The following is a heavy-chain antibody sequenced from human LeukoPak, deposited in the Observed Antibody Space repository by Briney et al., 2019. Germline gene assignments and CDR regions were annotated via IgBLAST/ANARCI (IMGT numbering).Heavy chain of an antibody. CDR1: GGSVSSGSYY. CDR2: IYYSGST. Sequence: PSETLSLTCTVSGGSVSSGSYYWSWIRQPPGKGLEWIGYIYYSGSTNYNPSLKSRVTISVDTSKNQFSLKLSSVTAADTAVYYCARAFSGDYGAYYYYYGVDVWGQGTTVTVSS. CDR3: ARAFSGDYGAYYYYYGVDV. D-gene: IGHD4-17*01. J-gene: IGHJ6*02. V-gene: IGHV4-61*01.